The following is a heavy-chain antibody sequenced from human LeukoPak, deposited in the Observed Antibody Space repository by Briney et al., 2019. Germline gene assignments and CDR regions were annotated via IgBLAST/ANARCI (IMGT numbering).Heavy chain of an antibody. CDR1: GFTLDSYA. CDR2: ISRGGDTT. J-gene: IGHJ4*02. D-gene: IGHD7-27*01. V-gene: IGHV3-23*01. Sequence: PGASLRLSCAVSGFTLDSYAMSWVCQAPGKGLEWVSVISRGGDTTYYADSVKGRFTISRDNSKNTVYLQMNSLRAEDTAVYYCAKETGPFSYWGQGTLVTVSS. CDR3: AKETGPFSY.